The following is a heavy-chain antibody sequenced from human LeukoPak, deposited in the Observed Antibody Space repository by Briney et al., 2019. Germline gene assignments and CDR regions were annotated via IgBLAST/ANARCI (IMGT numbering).Heavy chain of an antibody. CDR3: ARDPWGYAYFDY. J-gene: IGHJ4*02. V-gene: IGHV4-4*07. Sequence: SETLSLTCTVSGGSISGYYWSWTRQPAGKGLEWIGRIYTSGSTNYNPSLKSRVTMSVDTSKNQFSLKLSSVTAADTAVYYCARDPWGYAYFDYWGQGTLVTVSS. CDR2: IYTSGST. CDR1: GGSISGYY. D-gene: IGHD2-8*01.